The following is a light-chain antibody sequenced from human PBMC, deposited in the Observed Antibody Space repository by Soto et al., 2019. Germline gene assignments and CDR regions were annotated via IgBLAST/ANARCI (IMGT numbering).Light chain of an antibody. CDR2: GAS. J-gene: IGKJ1*01. CDR1: QTIMNIY. V-gene: IGKV3-20*01. Sequence: EIVLTQSPGTLSLSPGERATLSCRASQTIMNIYLAWHQHKPGQAPRLLIYGASNRATGIPDRFSGSGSGTDFTLTISRLEPEDFAVYYCQQYGSSGTFGQGTKVDI. CDR3: QQYGSSGT.